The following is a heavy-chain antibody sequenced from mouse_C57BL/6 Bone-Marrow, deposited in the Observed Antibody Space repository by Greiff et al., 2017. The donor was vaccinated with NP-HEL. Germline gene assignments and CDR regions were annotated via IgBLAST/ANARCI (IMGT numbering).Heavy chain of an antibody. D-gene: IGHD2-1*01. CDR2: INPYNGDT. CDR3: ARGYGNHEGFAY. CDR1: GYSFTGYF. Sequence: VQLQQSGPELVKPGDSVKISCKASGYSFTGYFMNWVMQSHGKSLEWIGRINPYNGDTFYNQKFKGKATLTVDKSSSKAHMELRSLTSEDSAVYYCARGYGNHEGFAYWGQGTLVTVSA. J-gene: IGHJ3*01. V-gene: IGHV1-20*01.